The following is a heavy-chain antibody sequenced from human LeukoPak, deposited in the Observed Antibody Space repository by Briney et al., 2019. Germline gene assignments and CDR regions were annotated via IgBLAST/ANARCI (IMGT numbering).Heavy chain of an antibody. J-gene: IGHJ5*02. D-gene: IGHD2-2*01. CDR1: GGSISSYY. Sequence: SETLSLTCTVSGGSISSYYWSWIRQPPGKGLEWVGYIYYSGSTNYNPSLKSRVTISVDTSKNQFSLKLSSVTAADTAVYYCAAYQLLFGFDPWGQGTLVTVSS. CDR3: AAYQLLFGFDP. CDR2: IYYSGST. V-gene: IGHV4-59*01.